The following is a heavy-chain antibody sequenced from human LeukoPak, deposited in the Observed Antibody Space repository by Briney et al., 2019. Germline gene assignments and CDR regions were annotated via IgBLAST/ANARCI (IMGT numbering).Heavy chain of an antibody. Sequence: GGSLRLSCAASGFTFSRYWMTWVRQAPGKGPEWVAVISYDGSDRYYANFVKGRFTISRDNSKNTLFLQTNSMRPEDTAVYYCAKGVSRGVDPTGLEYWGQGTLVTVSS. D-gene: IGHD1-1*01. J-gene: IGHJ4*02. CDR3: AKGVSRGVDPTGLEY. V-gene: IGHV3-30*18. CDR1: GFTFSRYW. CDR2: ISYDGSDR.